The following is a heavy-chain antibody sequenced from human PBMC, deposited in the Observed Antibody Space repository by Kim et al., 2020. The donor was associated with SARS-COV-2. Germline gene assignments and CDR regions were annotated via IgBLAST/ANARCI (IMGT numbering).Heavy chain of an antibody. CDR3: ARDEGDYYDSSGYDGMDV. Sequence: KGRFTIPRDNSKNMVYLQMNSLRAEDTAVYYCARDEGDYYDSSGYDGMDVWGQGTTVTVSS. J-gene: IGHJ6*02. D-gene: IGHD3-22*01. V-gene: IGHV3-30*07.